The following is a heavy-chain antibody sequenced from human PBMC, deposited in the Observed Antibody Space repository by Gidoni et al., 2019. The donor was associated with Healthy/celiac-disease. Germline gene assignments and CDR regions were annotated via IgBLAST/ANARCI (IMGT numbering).Heavy chain of an antibody. D-gene: IGHD1-26*01. V-gene: IGHV3-15*07. J-gene: IGHJ4*02. CDR3: TTDSISGSYSEDY. CDR2: IKSQTDGGTT. Sequence: EVQLVESGGGLVKPGGSLRLSCAASGFTFSNAWMNWVRPAPGKGLEWVGRIKSQTDGGTTDYAAPVKGRFTISRDDSKNTLYLQMNSLKTEDTAVYYCTTDSISGSYSEDYWGQGTLVTVSS. CDR1: GFTFSNAW.